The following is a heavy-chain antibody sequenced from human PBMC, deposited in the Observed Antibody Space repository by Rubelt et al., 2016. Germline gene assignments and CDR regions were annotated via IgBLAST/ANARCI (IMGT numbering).Heavy chain of an antibody. D-gene: IGHD3-10*01. CDR2: TGTTRDT. V-gene: IGHV3-13*04. J-gene: IGHJ3*01. CDR1: GFTFSRYD. Sequence: EVQLVESGGGLVQPGGSLRLSCAASGFTFSRYDMHWVRQVTGKGQEWVSGTGTTRDTYYPGSVKGRFTISRDNSKNKVYLQMNRLRAEDTAIYDCARENTYGSGSDVFDVWGRGTMVTVSS. CDR3: ARENTYGSGSDVFDV.